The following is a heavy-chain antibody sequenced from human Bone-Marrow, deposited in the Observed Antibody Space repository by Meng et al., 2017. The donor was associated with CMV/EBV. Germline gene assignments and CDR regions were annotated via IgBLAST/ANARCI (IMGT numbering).Heavy chain of an antibody. CDR3: ARDRGVPAATYYYYYGMDV. D-gene: IGHD2-2*01. V-gene: IGHV3-7*01. CDR2: IKQDGSEK. J-gene: IGHJ6*02. CDR1: GFTFSSYW. Sequence: SLKISCAASGFTFSSYWMSWVRQAPGKGLEWVANIKQDGSEKYYVDSVKGRFTISRDNAKNSLYLQMNSLRAEDTAVYYCARDRGVPAATYYYYYGMDVWGQGTTVTVYS.